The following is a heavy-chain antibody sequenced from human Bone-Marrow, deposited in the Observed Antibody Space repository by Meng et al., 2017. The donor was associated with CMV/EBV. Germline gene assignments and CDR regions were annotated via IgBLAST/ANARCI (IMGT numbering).Heavy chain of an antibody. CDR2: IYYSGST. CDR3: ARELSWFGEFGLDV. D-gene: IGHD3-10*01. V-gene: IGHV4-59*01. CDR1: GGSISSYY. Sequence: SETLSLTCTVSGGSISSYYWTWIRQPPGKELEWIGNIYYSGSTNYNSSLKSRVTISVDTSKDQFSLQLSSVTAADTAVYYCARELSWFGEFGLDVWGQGTTVTVSS. J-gene: IGHJ6*02.